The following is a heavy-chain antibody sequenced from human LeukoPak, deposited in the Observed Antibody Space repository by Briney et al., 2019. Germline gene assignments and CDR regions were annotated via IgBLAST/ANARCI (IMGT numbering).Heavy chain of an antibody. Sequence: GGSLRLSCAASGFTFSSYAMSWVRQAPGKGLEWVSAISGSGGSTYYADSVKGRFTISRDNSKNTLYLQMNSLRAEDTAVYYCAKGVYGSGSYPLDFDYWGQGTLVTVSP. D-gene: IGHD3-10*01. CDR1: GFTFSSYA. CDR3: AKGVYGSGSYPLDFDY. J-gene: IGHJ4*02. V-gene: IGHV3-23*01. CDR2: ISGSGGST.